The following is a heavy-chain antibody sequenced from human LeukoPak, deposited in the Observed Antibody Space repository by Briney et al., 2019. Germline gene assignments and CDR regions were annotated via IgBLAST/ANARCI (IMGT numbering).Heavy chain of an antibody. CDR3: AKLLGTIYPLWGMDV. CDR1: GVIFSKYA. CDR2: ISNSVGST. V-gene: IGHV3-23*01. J-gene: IGHJ6*02. Sequence: GGSLRLSCGVSGVIFSKYAMSWFRQAPGKGLEWVSGISNSVGSTYYAYSVKGRFTISRDKPRDTLYLQMNGLRADDTAVYYCAKLLGTIYPLWGMDVWGPGTTVTVSS. D-gene: IGHD2-21*01.